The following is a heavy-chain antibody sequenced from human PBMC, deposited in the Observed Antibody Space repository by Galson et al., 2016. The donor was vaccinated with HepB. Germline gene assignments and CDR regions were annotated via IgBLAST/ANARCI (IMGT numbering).Heavy chain of an antibody. J-gene: IGHJ5*02. CDR3: ARAVGYRSAWYGWLDP. D-gene: IGHD6-13*01. Sequence: SLRLSCAASGFPFSPYAMSWVRQPPGKGLEWVSSLSGSGDVTHHADSVKGRYTISRDNSKNSMYLQMNSLRAEDTAVSYCARAVGYRSAWYGWLDPWRQGTLVTVAS. V-gene: IGHV3-23*01. CDR2: LSGSGDVT. CDR1: GFPFSPYA.